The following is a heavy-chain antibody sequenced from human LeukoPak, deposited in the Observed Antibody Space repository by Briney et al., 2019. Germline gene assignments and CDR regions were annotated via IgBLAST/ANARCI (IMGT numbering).Heavy chain of an antibody. CDR1: GGSISNKY. V-gene: IGHV4-59*01. D-gene: IGHD2-2*01. J-gene: IGHJ4*02. Sequence: SETLSLTCTVSGGSISNKYWSWIRQPPARGGEGMGYIYYSGSTNYNPPLNSRGTILVDTSKNQFSLKLSSVTAADTAVYYCARVGIVVVPATANAYYFDYWGQGTLVTVSS. CDR2: IYYSGST. CDR3: ARVGIVVVPATANAYYFDY.